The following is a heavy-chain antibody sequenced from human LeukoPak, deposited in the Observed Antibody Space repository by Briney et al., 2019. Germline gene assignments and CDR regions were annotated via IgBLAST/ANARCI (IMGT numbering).Heavy chain of an antibody. J-gene: IGHJ5*02. Sequence: SETLSLTCTVSGGSTRTHYWGWIRQPPGKGLEWIGYIDYSGRTNYNDSLKSRVTISVDTSRNQFSLRLSSVTAADTGVYFCARVGVDGYSYGYSDHWGQGTLVIVS. D-gene: IGHD5-18*01. V-gene: IGHV4-59*11. CDR1: GGSTRTHY. CDR2: IDYSGRT. CDR3: ARVGVDGYSYGYSDH.